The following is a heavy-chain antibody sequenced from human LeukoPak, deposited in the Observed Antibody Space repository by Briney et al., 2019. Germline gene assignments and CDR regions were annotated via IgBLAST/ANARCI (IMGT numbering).Heavy chain of an antibody. D-gene: IGHD2-21*02. V-gene: IGHV3-74*01. CDR1: GFTFSSYW. CDR2: INSDGSST. Sequence: GGSLRLSCAASGFTFSSYWMHWVRQAPGKGLVWVSRINSDGSSTSYADSVKGRFTISRDNAKNTLYLQMNSLRAEDTAVYYCARGSQRLHYCGGDCYSEAFDIWGQGTMVTVSS. CDR3: ARGSQRLHYCGGDCYSEAFDI. J-gene: IGHJ3*02.